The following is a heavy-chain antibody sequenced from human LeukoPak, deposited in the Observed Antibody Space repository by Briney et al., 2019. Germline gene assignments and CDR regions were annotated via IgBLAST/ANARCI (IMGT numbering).Heavy chain of an antibody. Sequence: SETLSLTCTVSGGSISSSSYYWGWTRQPPGKGLEWIGSIYYSGSTYYNPSLKSRVTISVDTSKNQFSLKLSSVTAADTAVYYCARLGRIFGVVNFSPLGFDYWGQGTLVTVSS. D-gene: IGHD3-3*02. CDR2: IYYSGST. J-gene: IGHJ4*02. CDR3: ARLGRIFGVVNFSPLGFDY. CDR1: GGSISSSSYY. V-gene: IGHV4-39*01.